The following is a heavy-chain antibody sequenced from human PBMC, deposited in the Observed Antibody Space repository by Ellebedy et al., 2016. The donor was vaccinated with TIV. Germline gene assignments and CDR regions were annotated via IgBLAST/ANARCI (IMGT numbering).Heavy chain of an antibody. D-gene: IGHD6-13*01. Sequence: SVKVSXXASGGTFSSYAISWVRQAPGQGLEWMGGIIPIFGTANYAQKFQGRVTITADESTSTAYMELSSLRSEDTAVYYCAINPVTAGPRSARSLFNPWGQGTLVTVSS. CDR2: IIPIFGTA. J-gene: IGHJ5*02. V-gene: IGHV1-69*13. CDR1: GGTFSSYA. CDR3: AINPVTAGPRSARSLFNP.